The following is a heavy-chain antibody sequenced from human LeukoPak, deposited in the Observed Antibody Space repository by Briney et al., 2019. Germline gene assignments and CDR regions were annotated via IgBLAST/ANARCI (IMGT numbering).Heavy chain of an antibody. CDR2: ISGSGGST. CDR3: ATGRYSSGYYFPDY. D-gene: IGHD3-22*01. Sequence: PGGSLRLSWAASGFTFNSYVMSWVRQAPGKGLEWVSSISGSGGSTYYADSVKGRFTISRDNSKNTLYLQMNSLRVEDTAVYYCATGRYSSGYYFPDYWGQGTLVTVSS. CDR1: GFTFNSYV. V-gene: IGHV3-23*01. J-gene: IGHJ4*02.